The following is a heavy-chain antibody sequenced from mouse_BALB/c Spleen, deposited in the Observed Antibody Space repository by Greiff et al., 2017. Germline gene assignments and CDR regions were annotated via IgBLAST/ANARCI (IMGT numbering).Heavy chain of an antibody. Sequence: DVKLVESGGDLVKPGGSLKLSCAASGFTFSSYGLSWVRQTPDKRLEWVATISSGGSYTYYPDSVKGRFTISRDNAKNTLYLQMSSLKSEDTAMYYCARRSTMITTGDAMDYWGQGTSVTVSS. V-gene: IGHV5-6*02. CDR3: ARRSTMITTGDAMDY. J-gene: IGHJ4*01. CDR1: GFTFSSYG. D-gene: IGHD2-4*01. CDR2: ISSGGSYT.